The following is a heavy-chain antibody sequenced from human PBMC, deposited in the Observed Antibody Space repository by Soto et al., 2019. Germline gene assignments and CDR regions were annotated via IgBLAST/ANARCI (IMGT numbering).Heavy chain of an antibody. CDR2: ISYDGSNK. V-gene: IGHV3-30*18. CDR1: GFTFSSYG. D-gene: IGHD5-12*01. Sequence: QVQLVESGGGVVQPGRSLRLSCAASGFTFSSYGMHWVRQAPGKGLEWVAVISYDGSNKYYADSVKGRFTISRDNSKNTLYLQMNSLRAEDTAVYYCAKDSHSGYDLTEPVWYSVRRNYYYYYMDVWGKGTTVTVSS. J-gene: IGHJ6*03. CDR3: AKDSHSGYDLTEPVWYSVRRNYYYYYMDV.